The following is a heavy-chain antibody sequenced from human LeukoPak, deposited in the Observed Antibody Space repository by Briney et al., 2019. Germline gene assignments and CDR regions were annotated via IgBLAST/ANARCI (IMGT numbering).Heavy chain of an antibody. Sequence: SETLSLTCTLSGGSISQYYWSWIRQPPGKGPEWIGYVYRSGNTNYNPSLKSRVTISVDTSKNHFSLNLTSVTAADTAVYYCARGNSNYVFDYWGQGTLVTVSS. J-gene: IGHJ4*02. V-gene: IGHV4-59*01. CDR1: GGSISQYY. CDR3: ARGNSNYVFDY. D-gene: IGHD4-11*01. CDR2: VYRSGNT.